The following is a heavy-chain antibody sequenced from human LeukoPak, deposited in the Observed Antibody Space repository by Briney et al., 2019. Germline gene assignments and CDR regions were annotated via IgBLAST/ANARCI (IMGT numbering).Heavy chain of an antibody. D-gene: IGHD3-10*01. CDR2: ISYDGSNK. Sequence: PGGSLRLSCAASGFTFSSYSMHWVRQAPGKGLEWVAVISYDGSNKYYADSVKGRFTISRDNSKNTLYLQMNSLRAEDTAVYYCAREFRGVISYFDYWGQGTLVTVSS. V-gene: IGHV3-30*03. CDR3: AREFRGVISYFDY. CDR1: GFTFSSYS. J-gene: IGHJ4*02.